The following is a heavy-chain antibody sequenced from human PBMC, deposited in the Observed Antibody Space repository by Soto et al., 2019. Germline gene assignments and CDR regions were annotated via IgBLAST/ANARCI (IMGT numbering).Heavy chain of an antibody. J-gene: IGHJ4*02. CDR1: GFRYSDDS. D-gene: IGHD2-15*01. CDR3: AKRATTVPTPANYFDC. V-gene: IGHV3-23*01. CDR2: LAGGGTT. Sequence: PGVSLRLSCVASGFRYSDDSMTCLRQAPGRGLEWVSTLAGGGTTYYADSVKGRFTISRDNSRNTLSLQMHSLRIEDTAVYYCAKRATTVPTPANYFDCWGQGTLVTVSS.